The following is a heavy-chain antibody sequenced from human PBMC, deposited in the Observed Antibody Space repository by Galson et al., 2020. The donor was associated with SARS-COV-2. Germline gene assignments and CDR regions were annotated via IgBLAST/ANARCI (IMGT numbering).Heavy chain of an antibody. J-gene: IGHJ4*02. CDR3: ARGRFYDSTGYSPSHYFGA. CDR1: GVSVISGGNY. V-gene: IGHV4-31*03. Sequence: SETLSLTCTVSGVSVISGGNYWTWIRQHPGKGLEWIGHIFSSVTTYYSPSLKSRVTISVDTSQNQFSLRLSSVTAADTAVYYCARGRFYDSTGYSPSHYFGAWGQGTLFTVSS. CDR2: IFSSVTT. D-gene: IGHD3-22*01.